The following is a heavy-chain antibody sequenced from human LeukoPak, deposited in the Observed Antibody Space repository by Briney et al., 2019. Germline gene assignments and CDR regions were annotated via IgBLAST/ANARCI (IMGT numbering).Heavy chain of an antibody. Sequence: PSETLSLTCAVYGGSFSGYYWSWIRQPPGKGLEWIGEINHSGCTNYNPSLKSRVTISVDTSKNQFSLKLSSVTAADTAVYYCARQQLTEITIFGVVPDAFDIWGQGTMVTVSS. J-gene: IGHJ3*02. D-gene: IGHD3-3*01. CDR2: INHSGCT. CDR3: ARQQLTEITIFGVVPDAFDI. V-gene: IGHV4-34*01. CDR1: GGSFSGYY.